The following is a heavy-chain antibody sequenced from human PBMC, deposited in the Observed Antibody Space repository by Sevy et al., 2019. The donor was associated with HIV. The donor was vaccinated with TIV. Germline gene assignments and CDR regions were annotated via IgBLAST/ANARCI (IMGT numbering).Heavy chain of an antibody. CDR3: AGDRVADCSGGSGYSGGWFDH. CDR2: ISYDGSNK. V-gene: IGHV3-30*04. Sequence: GESLKISCAASGFTFSNYAMHRVRQAPGKGLEGVAVISYDGSNKYYSDSVKGRFTISRDNTNNTLYLQMNSQRAEDSAVYSVAGDRVADCSGGSGYSGGWFDHWGQGTLVTVSS. D-gene: IGHD2-15*01. J-gene: IGHJ5*02. CDR1: GFTFSNYA.